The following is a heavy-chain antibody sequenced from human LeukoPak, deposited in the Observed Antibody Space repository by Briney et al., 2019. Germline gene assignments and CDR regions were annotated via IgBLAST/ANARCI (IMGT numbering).Heavy chain of an antibody. J-gene: IGHJ4*02. V-gene: IGHV3-21*01. D-gene: IGHD6-19*01. CDR3: ARPSFSSGSYFDH. Sequence: GGSLRLSCAASGFTFSSYSMNWVRQAPGKGLEWVSSISSSSSYIYYADSVKGRFTISRDNAKNSLYLQMNSLRDEDTAVYFCARPSFSSGSYFDHWGQGTLVTVSS. CDR2: ISSSSSYI. CDR1: GFTFSSYS.